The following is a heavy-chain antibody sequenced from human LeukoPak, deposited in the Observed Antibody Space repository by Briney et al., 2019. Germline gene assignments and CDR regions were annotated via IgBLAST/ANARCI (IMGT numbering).Heavy chain of an antibody. J-gene: IGHJ1*01. CDR2: ISGSGGRT. CDR1: GFTFSSYA. Sequence: AGSLTLSCAASGFTFSSYAMSWVRQAPGKGLEWVSAISGSGGRTYYADSVKGRFTISRDNSKYTLYLQMNSLRAEDTAVYYCARDRYCSGGSCYSPSLTGYFQHWGQGTLVTVSS. V-gene: IGHV3-23*01. CDR3: ARDRYCSGGSCYSPSLTGYFQH. D-gene: IGHD2-15*01.